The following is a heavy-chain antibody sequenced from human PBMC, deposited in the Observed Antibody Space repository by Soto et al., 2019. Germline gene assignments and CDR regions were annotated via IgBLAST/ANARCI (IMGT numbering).Heavy chain of an antibody. CDR2: IYPGDSDT. CDR3: ARLAGNQAEKPTIYYYGMDV. D-gene: IGHD1-1*01. V-gene: IGHV5-51*01. CDR1: GYSFTSYW. J-gene: IGHJ6*02. Sequence: PGESLKISCKGSGYSFTSYWIGWVRQMPGKGLEWMGIIYPGDSDTRYSPSFQGQVTISADKSISTAYLQWSSLKASDTAMYYCARLAGNQAEKPTIYYYGMDVWGQGTTVTVSS.